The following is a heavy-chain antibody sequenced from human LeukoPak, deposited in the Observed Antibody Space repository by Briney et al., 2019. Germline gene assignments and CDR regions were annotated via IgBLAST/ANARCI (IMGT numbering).Heavy chain of an antibody. V-gene: IGHV4-59*01. D-gene: IGHD3-9*01. J-gene: IGHJ6*04. CDR1: GGSISSYY. Sequence: SETLSLTCTVSGGSISSYYWSWIRQPPGKGLEWIGYIYYSGSTSYNPSLKSQVTISVDTSKNQFSLKLSSVTAADTAVYYCARDRPNFDPYYGMDVWGKGTTVTVSS. CDR2: IYYSGST. CDR3: ARDRPNFDPYYGMDV.